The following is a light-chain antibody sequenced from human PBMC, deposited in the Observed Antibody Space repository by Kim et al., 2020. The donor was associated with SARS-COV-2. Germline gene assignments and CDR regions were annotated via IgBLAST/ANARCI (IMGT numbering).Light chain of an antibody. J-gene: IGLJ1*01. CDR1: SSNIGSNT. V-gene: IGLV1-44*01. CDR3: AAWDDSLNGPV. CDR2: SNN. Sequence: ELTQPPSASGTPGQRVTISCSGSSSNIGSNTVNWYQQLPGTAPKLLIYSNNQRPPGVPDRFSGSKSGTSASLPISGLQSEDEADYYCAAWDDSLNGPVFGTGTKVTVL.